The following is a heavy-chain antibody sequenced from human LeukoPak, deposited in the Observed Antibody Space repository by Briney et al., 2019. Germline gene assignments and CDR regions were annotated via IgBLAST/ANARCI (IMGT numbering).Heavy chain of an antibody. V-gene: IGHV4-59*01. CDR1: SGSIRTYY. CDR2: IYYSGST. CDR3: ARWLSGAVNFDV. Sequence: PSETLSLTCTVSSGSIRTYYWSWIRQSPGKGLEWIGYIYYSGSTYYNPSLKSRVTISIDTSKKQFSLRLNSMTAADTAVYYCARWLSGAVNFDVWGPGTLVTVSS. D-gene: IGHD3-22*01. J-gene: IGHJ4*02.